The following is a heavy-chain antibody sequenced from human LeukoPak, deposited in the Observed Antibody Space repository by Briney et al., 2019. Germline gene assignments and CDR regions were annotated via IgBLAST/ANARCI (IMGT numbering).Heavy chain of an antibody. Sequence: HPGGSLRLSCAASGFTFDDYPMHGVRQGPGKGLEWLSLISGDGATTYYADSVKGRFTISRDNIKNSLYLQMNSLRTEDTALYYCAKDYYWGQGTLVTVS. CDR1: GFTFDDYP. CDR3: AKDYY. V-gene: IGHV3-43*02. CDR2: ISGDGATT. J-gene: IGHJ4*02.